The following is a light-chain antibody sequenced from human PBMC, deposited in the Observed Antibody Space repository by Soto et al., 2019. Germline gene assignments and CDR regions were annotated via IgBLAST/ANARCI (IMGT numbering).Light chain of an antibody. CDR1: QSVSSSY. CDR2: GAS. V-gene: IGKV3D-20*02. Sequence: EIVLTQSPGTLSLSPGERATLSCRASQSVSSSYLAWYQQKPGQGPRLLIYGASSRAGGIPDRFRGSGSGTDFTLTISRLEPEDSAVYYCQQRHMWPITFGQGTRLEIK. CDR3: QQRHMWPIT. J-gene: IGKJ5*01.